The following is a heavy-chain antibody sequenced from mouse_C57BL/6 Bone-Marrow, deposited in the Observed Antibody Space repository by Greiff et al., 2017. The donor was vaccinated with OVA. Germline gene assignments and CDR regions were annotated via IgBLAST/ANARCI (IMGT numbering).Heavy chain of an antibody. CDR1: GFNIKDDY. V-gene: IGHV14-4*01. CDR2: IDPENGDT. D-gene: IGHD1-1*01. Sequence: EVKLMESGAELVRPGASVKLSCTASGFNIKDDYMHWVKQRPEQGLEWIGWIDPENGDTEYASKFQGKATITADTSSNTAYLQLSSLTSEDTAVYYCTGSSDPLYAMDYWGQGTSVTVSS. CDR3: TGSSDPLYAMDY. J-gene: IGHJ4*01.